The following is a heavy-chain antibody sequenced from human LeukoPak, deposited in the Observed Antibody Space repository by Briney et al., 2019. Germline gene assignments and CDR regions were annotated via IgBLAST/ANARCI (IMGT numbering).Heavy chain of an antibody. V-gene: IGHV3-11*06. Sequence: PGGSLRLSCAASGFTFTDSFMTWIRQAPGKGLEWVSSISSSSSYIYYADSVKGRFTISRDNAKNSLYLQMNSLRAEDTAVYYCARGPMVRGVVYAFDIWGQGTMVTVSS. CDR3: ARGPMVRGVVYAFDI. D-gene: IGHD3-10*01. CDR2: ISSSSSYI. CDR1: GFTFTDSF. J-gene: IGHJ3*02.